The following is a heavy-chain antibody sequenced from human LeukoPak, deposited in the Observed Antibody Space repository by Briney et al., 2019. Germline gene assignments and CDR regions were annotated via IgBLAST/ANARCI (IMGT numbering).Heavy chain of an antibody. J-gene: IGHJ4*02. CDR3: ARDSLSSGWYDY. V-gene: IGHV3-21*01. CDR1: GFTFGSYS. Sequence: PGGSLRLSCAASGFTFGSYSMNWVRQAPGKGLEWVSSISSSSSYIYYADSVKGRFTISRDNAKNSLYPQMNSLRAEDTAVYYCARDSLSSGWYDYWGQGTLVTVSS. CDR2: ISSSSSYI. D-gene: IGHD6-19*01.